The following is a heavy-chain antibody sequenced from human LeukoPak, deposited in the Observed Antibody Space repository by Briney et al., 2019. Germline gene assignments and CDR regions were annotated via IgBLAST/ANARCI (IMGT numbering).Heavy chain of an antibody. J-gene: IGHJ4*02. CDR3: ARDPGAK. Sequence: PSETLSLTCAVYGGSFSGYYWSWVRQPPGEGLEWIGEINHSGSTNYNPSLKSRVTISVDTSKNQFSLKLSSVTAADTAVYYCARDPGAKWGQGTLVTVSS. CDR2: INHSGST. V-gene: IGHV4-34*01. CDR1: GGSFSGYY.